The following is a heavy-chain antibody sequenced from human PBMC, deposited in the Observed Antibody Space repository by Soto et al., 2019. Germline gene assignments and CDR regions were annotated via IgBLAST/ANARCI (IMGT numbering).Heavy chain of an antibody. V-gene: IGHV1-69*06. CDR1: GGIFTNYA. Sequence: QVVQCGPEVRQPGSSVKVSCKPSGGIFTNYAFTWVRQAPGQRLEWMGGTISLFGTANYAQKFQGRVTITADKSTTTVYLEVNSLRSEDTALYSCSAYCSSSNCRAADDYWGQGTLVTVSS. D-gene: IGHD2-2*01. CDR3: SAYCSSSNCRAADDY. J-gene: IGHJ4*02. CDR2: TISLFGTA.